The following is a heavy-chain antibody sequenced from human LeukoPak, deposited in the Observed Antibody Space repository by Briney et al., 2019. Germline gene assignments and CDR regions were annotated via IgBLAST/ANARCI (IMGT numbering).Heavy chain of an antibody. CDR3: ARGGAATRIYYYYYMDV. J-gene: IGHJ6*03. V-gene: IGHV4-34*01. CDR1: GGSFSGYY. Sequence: PSETLSLTCAVYGGSFSGYYWSWIRQPPGEGLEWIGEINHSGSTNYNPSLKSRVTISVDTSKNQFSLKLSSVTAADTAVYYCARGGAATRIYYYYYMDVWGKGTTVTVSS. CDR2: INHSGST. D-gene: IGHD2-15*01.